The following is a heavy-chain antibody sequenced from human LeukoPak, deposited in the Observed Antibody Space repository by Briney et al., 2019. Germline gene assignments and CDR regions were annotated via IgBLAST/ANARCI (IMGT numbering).Heavy chain of an antibody. Sequence: GGSLRLSCAASGFTFSNYAMSWIRQAPGKGLEWLSYISSSTGYTNYADSVRGRFTISRDNAKNSLYLQMNSLRAEDTAVYYCARDLRDYYDSSGYSLPFAYWGQGTLVTVSS. CDR2: ISSSTGYT. D-gene: IGHD3-22*01. CDR3: ARDLRDYYDSSGYSLPFAY. J-gene: IGHJ4*02. CDR1: GFTFSNYA. V-gene: IGHV3-11*05.